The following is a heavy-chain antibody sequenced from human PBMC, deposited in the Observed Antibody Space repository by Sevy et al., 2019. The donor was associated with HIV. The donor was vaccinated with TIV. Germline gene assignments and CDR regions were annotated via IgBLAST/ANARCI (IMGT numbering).Heavy chain of an antibody. D-gene: IGHD3-3*01. Sequence: GGSLRLSCAASGFTFSSYAMSWVRQAPGKGLEWVSAISGSGGSTYYADSVKGRFTISRDNSKNTLYLQMNSLRAEDTAVYYCAKDWGITIFGEGLDYWGQGTLVTVSS. CDR2: ISGSGGST. J-gene: IGHJ4*02. CDR3: AKDWGITIFGEGLDY. CDR1: GFTFSSYA. V-gene: IGHV3-23*01.